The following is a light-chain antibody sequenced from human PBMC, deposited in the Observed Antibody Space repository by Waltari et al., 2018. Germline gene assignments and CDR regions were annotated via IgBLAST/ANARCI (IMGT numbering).Light chain of an antibody. Sequence: EIVLTQSPATLSLSPGERATLPCRASQRVSSFLAWYQQKPGQTPRLLIYDASNRATGIPARFSGSGSGTDFTLTISSLEPEDFVVYYCQQRSDWPLTFGGGTKVEVK. V-gene: IGKV3-11*01. CDR3: QQRSDWPLT. J-gene: IGKJ4*01. CDR2: DAS. CDR1: QRVSSF.